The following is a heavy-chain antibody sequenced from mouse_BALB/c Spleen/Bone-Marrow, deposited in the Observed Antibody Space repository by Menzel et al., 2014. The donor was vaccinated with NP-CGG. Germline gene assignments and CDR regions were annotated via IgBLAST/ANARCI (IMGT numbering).Heavy chain of an antibody. Sequence: VQLQQSGPELVKPGASMKISCKASGYSFTGYTMDWVKQSHGKNLEWIGLINPYNGGTSYNQKFKGKATLTVDKSSSTAYMELLSLTSEDSAVYYCARGITTVVPYAMDYWGQGTSVTASS. CDR1: GYSFTGYT. CDR3: ARGITTVVPYAMDY. J-gene: IGHJ4*01. CDR2: INPYNGGT. D-gene: IGHD1-1*01. V-gene: IGHV1-18*01.